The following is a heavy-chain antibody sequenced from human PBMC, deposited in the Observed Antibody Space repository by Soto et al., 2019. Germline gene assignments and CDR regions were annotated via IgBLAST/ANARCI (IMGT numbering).Heavy chain of an antibody. J-gene: IGHJ3*01. CDR3: ARGDRGAFDL. CDR1: GFTFSYYW. CDR2: IHSDGSST. D-gene: IGHD1-26*01. V-gene: IGHV3-74*01. Sequence: EVQLVESGGGLVQPGESLRLSCAASGFTFSYYWMHWVRXXPXKGLVWVSRIHSDGSSTTYADSVKGRFSISRDNARNTVYLQMNSLXAEXTAVYYCARGDRGAFDLWGQGTVLTVSS.